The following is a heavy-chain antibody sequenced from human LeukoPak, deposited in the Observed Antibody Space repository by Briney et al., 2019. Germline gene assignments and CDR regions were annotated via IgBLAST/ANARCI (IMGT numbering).Heavy chain of an antibody. V-gene: IGHV3-30*02. CDR1: GFTFSSYG. CDR2: IRYDVSNR. Sequence: GGSLRLSCAASGFTFSSYGMHWVRQAPGKGLEWVAFIRYDVSNRYYADSVKGRFTISRDNSKNTLYLQMNSLRAEDTAVYYCAKTPPVGSGSYYGPFDYWGQGTLVTVSS. J-gene: IGHJ4*02. CDR3: AKTPPVGSGSYYGPFDY. D-gene: IGHD1-26*01.